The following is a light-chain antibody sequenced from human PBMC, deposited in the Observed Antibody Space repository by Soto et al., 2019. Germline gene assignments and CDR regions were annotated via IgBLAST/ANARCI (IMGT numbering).Light chain of an antibody. Sequence: QSVLTQPASVSGSPGQSITISCTGTSSDVGAYNYVSWFQQHPGKAPKLIIYDVINRPSGISNRFSASKSGNTASLTISGLQSEDEADYYCISYTSTSTLVFGGGTKLTVL. CDR3: ISYTSTSTLV. CDR2: DVI. J-gene: IGLJ2*01. CDR1: SSDVGAYNY. V-gene: IGLV2-14*03.